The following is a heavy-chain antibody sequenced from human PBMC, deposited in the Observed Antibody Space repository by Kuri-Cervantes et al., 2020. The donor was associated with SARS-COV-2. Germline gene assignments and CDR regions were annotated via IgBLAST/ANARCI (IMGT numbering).Heavy chain of an antibody. V-gene: IGHV3-7*01. CDR2: IKQDGSEK. J-gene: IGHJ4*02. D-gene: IGHD2-2*01. CDR3: ATPGVPAANYYFDY. CDR1: GFSISDRAYW. Sequence: GGSLRLSCTASGFSISDRAYWMTWVRQTPGKGLEWVANIKQDGSEKYYVDSVKGRFTISRDNAKNSLYLQMNSLRAEDTAVYYCATPGVPAANYYFDYWGQGTLVTVSS.